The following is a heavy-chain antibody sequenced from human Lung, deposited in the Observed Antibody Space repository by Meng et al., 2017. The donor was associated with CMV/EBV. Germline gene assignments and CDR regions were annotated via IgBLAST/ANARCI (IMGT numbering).Heavy chain of an antibody. J-gene: IGHJ4*02. Sequence: LTCSVTGGSISGRPWWSWVRQPPGKGLEWIGEIWHGGNTNYNVTLKSRVTLSIDKSNNQFSLKLNSVTAADTAVYFCARGELALGFDSWGQGILVTVSS. V-gene: IGHV4-4*01. CDR2: IWHGGNT. CDR1: GGSISGRPW. CDR3: ARGELALGFDS. D-gene: IGHD1-7*01.